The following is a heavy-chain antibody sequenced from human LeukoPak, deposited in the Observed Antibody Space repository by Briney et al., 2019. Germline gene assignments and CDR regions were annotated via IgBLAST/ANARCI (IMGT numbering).Heavy chain of an antibody. CDR2: ISAYNGST. CDR3: ARSPTLDYYGSGSPIGYMDV. D-gene: IGHD3-10*01. V-gene: IGHV1-18*01. Sequence: GASVKVSCKASGYTFTSYGISWVRQAPGQGLEWMGWISAYNGSTNYAQKLQGRVTMTTDTSTSTAYMELRSLRSDDTAVYYCARSPTLDYYGSGSPIGYMDVWGKGTTVTVSS. J-gene: IGHJ6*03. CDR1: GYTFTSYG.